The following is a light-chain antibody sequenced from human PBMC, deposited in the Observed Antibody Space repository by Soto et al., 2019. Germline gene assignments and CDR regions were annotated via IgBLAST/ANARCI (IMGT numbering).Light chain of an antibody. CDR3: SSYTSRITWV. Sequence: QSVPTQPASVSGSPGQSITISCTGSSSDVGGYNYVSWFQQHPGKAPKLLIYEVNNRPSGISNRFSGSKSGHTASLTISGLQAEDEADYYCSSYTSRITWVFGGGTKVTVL. J-gene: IGLJ3*02. CDR1: SSDVGGYNY. V-gene: IGLV2-14*01. CDR2: EVN.